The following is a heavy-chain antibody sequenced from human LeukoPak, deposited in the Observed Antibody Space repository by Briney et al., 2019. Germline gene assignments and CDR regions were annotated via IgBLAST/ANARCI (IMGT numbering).Heavy chain of an antibody. D-gene: IGHD3-3*01. CDR2: IYYSGST. J-gene: IGHJ4*02. Sequence: SETLSLTCTVAGGSISSYYWSWIRQPPGKRLEWIGHIYYSGSTNYNPSLKSRVTISVDTSKNQFSLKLSSVTAADTAVYYCASRSSIWSGYQDTLYYFDSWGRGTLVTVSS. CDR1: GGSISSYY. CDR3: ASRSSIWSGYQDTLYYFDS. V-gene: IGHV4-59*01.